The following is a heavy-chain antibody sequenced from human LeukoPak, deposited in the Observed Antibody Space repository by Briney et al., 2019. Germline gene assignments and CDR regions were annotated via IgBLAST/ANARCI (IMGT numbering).Heavy chain of an antibody. V-gene: IGHV3-23*01. J-gene: IGHJ4*02. CDR1: GFTFSSYV. CDR2: ISDSGGST. Sequence: TGGSPRLSCAASGFTFSSYVMSWVRQAPGKGLEWVSAISDSGGSTYYADSVKGRFTISRDNSKNTLYLQMNSLRAEDTAVYYCAKGSGVAAADARVFDYWGQGTLVTVSS. CDR3: AKGSGVAAADARVFDY. D-gene: IGHD6-13*01.